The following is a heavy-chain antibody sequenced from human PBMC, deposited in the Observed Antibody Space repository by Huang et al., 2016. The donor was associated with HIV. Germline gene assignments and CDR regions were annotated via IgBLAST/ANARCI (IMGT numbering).Heavy chain of an antibody. D-gene: IGHD6-19*01. V-gene: IGHV4-34*01. CDR3: ATSRSGSGWFLDI. CDR1: GGSLHGYY. Sequence: QVQLYQWGAGLLRPSETLSLTCGVSGGSLHGYYWNWLRQSPGRGLEWIGEVNHGGSTKYNPSRKSRVTISVDTSKIQFSLNLTSVTATDTADYYCATSRSGSGWFLDIWGRGTLVSVS. J-gene: IGHJ2*01. CDR2: VNHGGST.